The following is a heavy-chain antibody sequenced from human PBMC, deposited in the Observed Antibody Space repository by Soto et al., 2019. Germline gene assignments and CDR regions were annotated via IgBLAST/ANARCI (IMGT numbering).Heavy chain of an antibody. CDR1: GFTFSSYW. V-gene: IGHV3-7*05. CDR3: ARDVSPGSSSWYFDAFDL. Sequence: EERLVESGGGLVQPGGSLRLSCAASGFTFSSYWMTWVRQAPGIGLEWVANIKKDESKKSYLDSVRGRFTISRDNAKNSLYLQMDSLTAEDTALYYCARDVSPGSSSWYFDAFDLWGQGTMVTVSS. D-gene: IGHD6-13*01. J-gene: IGHJ3*01. CDR2: IKKDESKK.